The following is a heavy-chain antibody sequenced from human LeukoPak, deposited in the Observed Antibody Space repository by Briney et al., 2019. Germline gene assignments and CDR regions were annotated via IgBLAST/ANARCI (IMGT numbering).Heavy chain of an antibody. V-gene: IGHV3-33*01. Sequence: PGGSLRLSCAASGFTFSSYGMHWVRQAPGKGLEWVAVIWYDGSNKYYADSVKGRFTISRDNSKNTPYLQMNSLRAEDTAVYYCARDWGRGQQLVGDYWGQGTLVTVSS. J-gene: IGHJ4*02. CDR3: ARDWGRGQQLVGDY. CDR1: GFTFSSYG. D-gene: IGHD6-13*01. CDR2: IWYDGSNK.